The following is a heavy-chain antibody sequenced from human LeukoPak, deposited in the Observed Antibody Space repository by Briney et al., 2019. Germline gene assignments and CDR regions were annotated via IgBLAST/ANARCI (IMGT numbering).Heavy chain of an antibody. V-gene: IGHV1-2*02. CDR3: ARGSYYDFWSGYYSYYYYMDV. CDR1: GYTFTGYY. J-gene: IGHJ6*03. Sequence: ASVKVSCKASGYTFTGYYMHWVRQAPGQGLEWMGWINPNSGGTKYAQKFQGRVIMTRDTSISTAYMELSSLRSEDTAVYYCARGSYYDFWSGYYSYYYYMDVWGKGTTVTVSS. D-gene: IGHD3-3*01. CDR2: INPNSGGT.